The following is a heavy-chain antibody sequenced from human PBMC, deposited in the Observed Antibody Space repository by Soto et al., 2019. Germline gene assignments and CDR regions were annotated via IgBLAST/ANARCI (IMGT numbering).Heavy chain of an antibody. CDR3: AKDRGMTVVSPWLVDY. CDR2: ISYDGSNK. CDR1: GFTFSSYG. D-gene: IGHD2-2*01. Sequence: QVQLVESGGGVVQPGRSLRLSCAASGFTFSSYGMHWVRQAPGKGLGWVAVISYDGSNKYYADSVKGRFTISRDNSKNTLYLQMNSLRAKDTAVYYCAKDRGMTVVSPWLVDYWGQGTLVTVSS. J-gene: IGHJ4*02. V-gene: IGHV3-30*18.